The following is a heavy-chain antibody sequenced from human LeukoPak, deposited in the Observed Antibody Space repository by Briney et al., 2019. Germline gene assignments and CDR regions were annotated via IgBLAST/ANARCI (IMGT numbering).Heavy chain of an antibody. Sequence: ASVKVSCKASGYTFTGYYMHWVRQAPGQGLEWMGWINPNSGGTNYAQKFQGRVTMTRDTFISTAYMELSRLRSDDTAVYYCARVRSSGLTNWFDPWGQGTLVTVSS. CDR1: GYTFTGYY. CDR3: ARVRSSGLTNWFDP. V-gene: IGHV1-2*02. CDR2: INPNSGGT. J-gene: IGHJ5*02. D-gene: IGHD6-19*01.